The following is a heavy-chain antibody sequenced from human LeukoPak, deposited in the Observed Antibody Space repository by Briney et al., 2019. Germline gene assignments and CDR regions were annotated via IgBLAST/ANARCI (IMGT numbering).Heavy chain of an antibody. CDR3: ARGLADV. V-gene: IGHV3-48*04. Sequence: GGSLRLSCVASGFYFGGHAMHWLRQAPGKGLEWVAYITYGSDTIFYADSVKGRFTVSRDDAKNSLYLQMNSLRAEDTAVYYCARGLADVWGQGTTVTVSS. J-gene: IGHJ6*02. D-gene: IGHD3-16*01. CDR2: ITYGSDTI. CDR1: GFYFGGHA.